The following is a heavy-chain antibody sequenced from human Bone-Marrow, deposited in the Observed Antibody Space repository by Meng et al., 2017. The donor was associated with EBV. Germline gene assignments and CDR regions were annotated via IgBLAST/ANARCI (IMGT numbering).Heavy chain of an antibody. CDR2: INPGNGNT. J-gene: IGHJ4*02. CDR3: ARLDYFDY. V-gene: IGHV1-3*01. Sequence: VQLVQPGAEVKKPGASVKVSCKPSGYTFTSYAMQWVRQAPGQRLEWMGWINPGNGNTKYSQKFQGRVTITRDTSASTAYMELSSLRSEDTAVYYCARLDYFDYWGQGTLVTVSS. CDR1: GYTFTSYA.